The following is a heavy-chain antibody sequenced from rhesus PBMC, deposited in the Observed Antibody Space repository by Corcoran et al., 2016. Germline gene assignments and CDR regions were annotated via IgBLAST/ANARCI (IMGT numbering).Heavy chain of an antibody. CDR2: ISSASSYI. CDR3: TKDTAFDY. CDR1: GFTFSSYG. V-gene: IGHV3S16*01. Sequence: EVQLVESGGGLVQPGGSLRLSCAASGFTFSSYGMRWVRQAPGKGREWVSSISSASSYIYYADSVKGRFNISRDNAKNSLSLQMNSLGAEDTAVYYCTKDTAFDYWGQGVLVTVSS. J-gene: IGHJ4*01. D-gene: IGHD5-12*01.